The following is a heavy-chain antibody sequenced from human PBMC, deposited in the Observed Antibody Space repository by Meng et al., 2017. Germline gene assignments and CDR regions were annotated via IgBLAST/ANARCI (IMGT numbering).Heavy chain of an antibody. D-gene: IGHD2-15*01. J-gene: IGHJ6*02. V-gene: IGHV1-69*05. CDR2: IIPIFGTA. Sequence: SVKVSCKASGGTFSSYAISWVRQAPGQGLEWMGGIIPIFGTANYAQKFQGRVTITTDESTSTAYMELSSLRSEDTAVYYCARGYCSGGSCLYYYGMDVWGQGTTVTVSS. CDR1: GGTFSSYA. CDR3: ARGYCSGGSCLYYYGMDV.